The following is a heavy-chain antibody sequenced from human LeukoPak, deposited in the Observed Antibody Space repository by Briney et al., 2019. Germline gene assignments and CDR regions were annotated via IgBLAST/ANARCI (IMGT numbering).Heavy chain of an antibody. CDR2: IYYSGST. CDR3: ARDQYSSSWDHQVYYYYGMDV. CDR1: GGSISSSSYY. D-gene: IGHD6-13*01. J-gene: IGHJ6*02. Sequence: SETLSLTCTVSGGSISSSSYYWGWIRQPPGKGLEWIGSIYYSGSTYYNPSLKSRVTISVDPSKNQFSLKLSSVTAADTAVYYCARDQYSSSWDHQVYYYYGMDVWGQGTTVTVSS. V-gene: IGHV4-39*07.